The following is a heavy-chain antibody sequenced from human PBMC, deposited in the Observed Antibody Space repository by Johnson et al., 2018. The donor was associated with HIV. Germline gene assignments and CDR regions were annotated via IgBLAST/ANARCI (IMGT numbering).Heavy chain of an antibody. CDR2: ISSGGST. D-gene: IGHD1-26*01. J-gene: IGHJ3*02. CDR1: GFTVSSNY. Sequence: EVQLVESGGGLIQPGGSLRLSCAASGFTVSSNYMSWVRQAPGKGLAWVSVISSGGSTYYADSVKGRFTISRDNSKNTRYLQMNSLRAEDTALYYCARERVGDAFDIWGQGTMVTVSS. V-gene: IGHV3-66*03. CDR3: ARERVGDAFDI.